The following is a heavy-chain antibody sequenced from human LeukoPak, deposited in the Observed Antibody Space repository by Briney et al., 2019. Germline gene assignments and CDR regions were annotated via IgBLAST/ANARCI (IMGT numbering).Heavy chain of an antibody. Sequence: SETLSLTCTVSGGSISSTFDYWGWIRQPPGKGLEWIGSIYYSGSTFYNPSLKSQVIISVDASKNQFSLKLSSVTAADTAVYYCARQIIAVNAFDIWGQGTMVTVSS. CDR1: GGSISSTFDY. CDR3: ARQIIAVNAFDI. J-gene: IGHJ3*02. CDR2: IYYSGST. V-gene: IGHV4-39*01. D-gene: IGHD2/OR15-2a*01.